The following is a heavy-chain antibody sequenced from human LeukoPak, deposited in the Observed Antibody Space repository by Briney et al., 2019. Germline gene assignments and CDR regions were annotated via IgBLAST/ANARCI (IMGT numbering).Heavy chain of an antibody. CDR3: ARGLGYYDSSGLYYFDY. D-gene: IGHD3-22*01. Sequence: SETLSLTCAVSGEPFSGYYWGWIRQPPGKGLELIGEINRHGNTDYNPSLKSRVSMSIDTSKNQFSLKLSSVTAADTAVYYCARGLGYYDSSGLYYFDYWGQGTLVTVSS. CDR2: INRHGNT. CDR1: GEPFSGYY. V-gene: IGHV4-34*01. J-gene: IGHJ4*02.